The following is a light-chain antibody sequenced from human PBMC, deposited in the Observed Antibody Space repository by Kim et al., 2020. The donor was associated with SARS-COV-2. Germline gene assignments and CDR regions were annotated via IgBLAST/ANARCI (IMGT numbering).Light chain of an antibody. CDR2: AAS. J-gene: IGKJ1*01. CDR1: QDITRH. CDR3: QHVRTYPPG. Sequence: ASVGDRVSITCRASQDITRHLVWYQQIPGKAPKLLIYAASTLQSGVPSRFSGSGSGTEFTLSISSLQPEDFATYYCQHVRTYPPGFGQGTKVDIK. V-gene: IGKV1-9*01.